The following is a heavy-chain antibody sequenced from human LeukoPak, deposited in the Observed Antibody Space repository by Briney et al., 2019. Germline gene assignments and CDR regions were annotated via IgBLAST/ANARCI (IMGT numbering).Heavy chain of an antibody. J-gene: IGHJ4*02. CDR2: IRSKTDGGTI. CDR1: GFTFSNAW. Sequence: GGSLRLSCAASGFTFSNAWMAWVRQAPGKGLEWVGRIRSKTDGGTINYAAPVKDRFTISRDDSKNTLYLQMNSLEIEDTAVYFCATDRTMKGYWGQGTLVTVSS. CDR3: ATDRTMKGY. D-gene: IGHD3-22*01. V-gene: IGHV3-15*01.